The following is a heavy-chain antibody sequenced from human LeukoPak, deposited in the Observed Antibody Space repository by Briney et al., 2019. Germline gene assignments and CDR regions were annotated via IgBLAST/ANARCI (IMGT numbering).Heavy chain of an antibody. Sequence: ASETLSLTCAVYGGSLNGHYWSWIRQPPGQGLEWIGEGNESGGTKFNPSLKSRATISADTSKNQFSLKLSSVTAADTAVYYCAKNGQSGFSFDPWGQGTLVTVSS. D-gene: IGHD2-8*01. CDR2: GNESGGT. V-gene: IGHV4-34*01. CDR3: AKNGQSGFSFDP. J-gene: IGHJ5*02. CDR1: GGSLNGHY.